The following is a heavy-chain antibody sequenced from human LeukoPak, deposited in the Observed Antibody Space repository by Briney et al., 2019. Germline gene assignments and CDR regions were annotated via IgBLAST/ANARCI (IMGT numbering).Heavy chain of an antibody. CDR1: GGSISSYY. V-gene: IGHV4-4*07. D-gene: IGHD5-12*01. CDR2: IYTSGST. J-gene: IGHJ4*02. Sequence: SETLSLTGTVSGGSISSYYWSWIRQPAGKGLEWIGRIYTSGSTNYNPSLTSRVTMSVDTSKIQFSLKLSSETAADTAVYYCARNLRFGYDGFDYWGQGTLVTVSS. CDR3: ARNLRFGYDGFDY.